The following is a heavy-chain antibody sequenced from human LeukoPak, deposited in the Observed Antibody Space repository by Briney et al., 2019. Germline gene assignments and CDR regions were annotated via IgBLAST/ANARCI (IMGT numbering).Heavy chain of an antibody. CDR1: GFTFSRHA. CDR2: INWNGGST. D-gene: IGHD1-26*01. V-gene: IGHV3-20*04. J-gene: IGHJ4*02. Sequence: GGSLRLSCAASGFTFSRHAMSWVRHAPGKGLEWVSGINWNGGSTGYADSVKGRFTISRDNAKNSLYLQMNSLRAEDTALYYCASGGIYYGAAFDFWGQGSLVTVSA. CDR3: ASGGIYYGAAFDF.